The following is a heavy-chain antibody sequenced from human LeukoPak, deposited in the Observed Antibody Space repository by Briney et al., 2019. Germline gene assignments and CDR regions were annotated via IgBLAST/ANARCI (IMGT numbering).Heavy chain of an antibody. D-gene: IGHD2-15*01. V-gene: IGHV4-61*02. CDR1: GVSIRSAGYS. CDR2: IYTSGST. J-gene: IGHJ4*02. CDR3: ARDGGGE. Sequence: SQTLSLTCGVSGVSIRSAGYSYYWIRQHPGKGLEWIGRIYTSGSTNYNPSLKSRVTISVDTSKNQFSLKLSSVTAADTAVYYCARDGGGEWGQGTLVTVSS.